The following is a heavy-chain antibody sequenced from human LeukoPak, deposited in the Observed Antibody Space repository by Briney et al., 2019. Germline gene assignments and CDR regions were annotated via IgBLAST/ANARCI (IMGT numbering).Heavy chain of an antibody. V-gene: IGHV3-30*02. CDR2: IRFDGSSK. CDR1: GFTFTDYY. Sequence: GGSLRLSCAASGFTFTDYYMSWIRQAPGKGLEWVAFIRFDGSSKFYTDSVKGRFTISRDNSKNTLNLQMNSLRAEDTAVYYCAKDYIYGGWGNAFDIWGQGTKVTVSS. CDR3: AKDYIYGGWGNAFDI. D-gene: IGHD5-18*01. J-gene: IGHJ3*02.